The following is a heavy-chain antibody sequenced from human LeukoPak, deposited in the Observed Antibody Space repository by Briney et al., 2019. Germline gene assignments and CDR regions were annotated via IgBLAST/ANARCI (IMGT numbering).Heavy chain of an antibody. D-gene: IGHD7-27*01. CDR3: TLLNWGVAFYI. J-gene: IGHJ3*02. CDR2: IDGSSNII. CDR1: GFIFSTYP. Sequence: GGSLRLSCAASGFIFSTYPMTWVRQAPGKGLEWVSYIDGSSNIIYYADSVKGRFIISRDNARDSLYLQMNSLRAEDTAVYYCTLLNWGVAFYILGQGAMVTVSS. V-gene: IGHV3-48*01.